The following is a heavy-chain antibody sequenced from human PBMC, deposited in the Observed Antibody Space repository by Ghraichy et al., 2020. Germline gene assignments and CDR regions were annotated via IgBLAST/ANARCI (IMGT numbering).Heavy chain of an antibody. Sequence: SETLSLTCAVSGYSISSGYHWGWIRQPPGRGLEWIGCIHHSGKSYYNVSLKSRVTISVDTSKNQFALKLSSVTAADTAVYYCARINWAPDYWGQGSLVTVSS. CDR1: GYSISSGYH. CDR3: ARINWAPDY. CDR2: IHHSGKS. J-gene: IGHJ4*02. V-gene: IGHV4-38-2*01. D-gene: IGHD3-16*01.